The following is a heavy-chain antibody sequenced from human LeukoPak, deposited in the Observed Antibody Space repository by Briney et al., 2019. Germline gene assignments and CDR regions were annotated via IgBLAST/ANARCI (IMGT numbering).Heavy chain of an antibody. CDR3: VKPGSGWYLNFDY. CDR2: ISGSGGST. D-gene: IGHD6-19*01. J-gene: IGHJ4*02. V-gene: IGHV3-23*01. Sequence: PGGSLRLSCAASGFTFSSYAMSWVRQAPGKGLEWVSAISGSGGSTYYADSVKGRFTISRDNSKNTLYLQMSSLRAGDTAVYYCVKPGSGWYLNFDYWGQGTLVTVSS. CDR1: GFTFSSYA.